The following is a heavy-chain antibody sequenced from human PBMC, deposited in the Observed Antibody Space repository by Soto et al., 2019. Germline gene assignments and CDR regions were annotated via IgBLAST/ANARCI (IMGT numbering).Heavy chain of an antibody. CDR3: AATYSFAAH. D-gene: IGHD5-12*01. CDR2: IGSTGGHI. J-gene: IGHJ4*02. Sequence: GGSLRLSCAASGFTFSSYTMNWVRQAPGKGLECVSSIGSTGGHIYYADSVKGRFTISRDNARNSLYLQMNSLRADDTAVYFCAATYSFAAHWGQGSLVTSPQ. CDR1: GFTFSSYT. V-gene: IGHV3-21*01.